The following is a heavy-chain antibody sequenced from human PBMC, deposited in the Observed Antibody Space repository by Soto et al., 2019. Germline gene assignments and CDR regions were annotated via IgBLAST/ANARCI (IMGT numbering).Heavy chain of an antibody. CDR2: INKDGSYK. J-gene: IGHJ4*02. V-gene: IGHV3-74*01. CDR1: GFTFSDEW. D-gene: IGHD1-1*01. CDR3: ARGGLEPFDY. Sequence: EVKLVESGGGLVQSGGSLRLSCATSGFTFSDEWMHWVRQAPGKGLVWVSRINKDGSYKNYADFVEGRFTISRDDARSELYLQMDRLRAEDTAVYSCARGGLEPFDYLGQGALVTVSS.